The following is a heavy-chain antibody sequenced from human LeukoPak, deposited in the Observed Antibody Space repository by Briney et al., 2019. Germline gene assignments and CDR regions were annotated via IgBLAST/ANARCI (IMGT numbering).Heavy chain of an antibody. CDR3: ARVSEYYYYYMDV. CDR2: IYYSGST. V-gene: IGHV4-39*07. Sequence: SETLSLTCTVSGGSISSSGYYWGWIRQPPGKGLEWIGNIYYSGSTNYNPSLKSRVTISVDTSKNQFSLKLSSVTAADTAVYYCARVSEYYYYYMDVWGKGTTVTISS. J-gene: IGHJ6*03. CDR1: GGSISSSGYY.